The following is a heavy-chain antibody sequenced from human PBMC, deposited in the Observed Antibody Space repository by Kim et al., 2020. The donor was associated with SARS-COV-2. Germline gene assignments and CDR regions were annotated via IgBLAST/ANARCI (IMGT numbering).Heavy chain of an antibody. D-gene: IGHD6-19*01. J-gene: IGHJ4*02. V-gene: IGHV4-34*01. CDR3: AREWYSSGWHFDY. Sequence: NTSHKSRLTISVETSTNQFNLKLSSVTAADTAVYYCAREWYSSGWHFDYWGQGTLVTVSS.